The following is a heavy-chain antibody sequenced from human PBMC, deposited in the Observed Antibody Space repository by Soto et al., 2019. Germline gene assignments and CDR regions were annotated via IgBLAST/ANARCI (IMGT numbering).Heavy chain of an antibody. D-gene: IGHD3-10*01. V-gene: IGHV3-7*04. CDR3: SRATGADKEDY. CDR1: GFTFSSYW. Sequence: EVQLVESGGGLVQPGGSLRLSCAASGFTFSSYWMSWVCQAPGKGLEWVANIKEDGSERYYVDSVKGRFTISRDNAKNSHYLQMNSLRSEDTAFYYCSRATGADKEDYCGQGTLVTVAS. CDR2: IKEDGSER. J-gene: IGHJ4*02.